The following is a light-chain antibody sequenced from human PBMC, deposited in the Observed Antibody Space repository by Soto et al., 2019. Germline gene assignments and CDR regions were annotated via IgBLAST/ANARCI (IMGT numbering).Light chain of an antibody. CDR2: DTS. CDR1: PSVENS. J-gene: IGKJ4*01. Sequence: EIVLTQSPATLSLSPGERATLSCRASPSVENSLAWFHQKRGKAPRLLIYDTSNRAAGIPDRFSGSGSGTDFTLTISSVEPEDFAVYYCHQRYIWPPLTFGGGTKVEIK. CDR3: HQRYIWPPLT. V-gene: IGKV3-11*01.